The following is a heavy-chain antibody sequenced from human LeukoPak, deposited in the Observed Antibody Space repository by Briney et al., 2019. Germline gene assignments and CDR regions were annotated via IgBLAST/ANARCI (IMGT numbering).Heavy chain of an antibody. CDR1: GYTLTYFS. CDR3: ATLDSYYDNSGRPLVPD. J-gene: IGHJ4*02. V-gene: IGHV1-24*01. CDR2: FNREDDEA. D-gene: IGHD3-22*01. Sequence: ASLKVSCNISGYTLTYFSMHWVRQAPGKGLEWMGGFNREDDEAIYAPHFQGRVTVTEDTSTDTAYMELSSLRSEDTAVYYCATLDSYYDNSGRPLVPDWGQGTLVTVSS.